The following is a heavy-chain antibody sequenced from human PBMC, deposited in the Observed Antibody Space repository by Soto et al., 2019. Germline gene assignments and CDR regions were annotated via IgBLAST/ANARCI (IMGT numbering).Heavy chain of an antibody. V-gene: IGHV3-30*18. CDR2: ISYDGSNK. J-gene: IGHJ6*02. CDR1: GFTFSSHG. CDR3: AKVKRYCSGGSCYRYYYYYYGMDV. Sequence: PGGSLRLSCAASGFTFSSHGMHWVRQAPGKGLEWVAVISYDGSNKYYADSVKGRFTISRDNSKNTLYLQMNSLRAEDTAVYYCAKVKRYCSGGSCYRYYYYYYGMDVWGQGTTVTVSS. D-gene: IGHD2-15*01.